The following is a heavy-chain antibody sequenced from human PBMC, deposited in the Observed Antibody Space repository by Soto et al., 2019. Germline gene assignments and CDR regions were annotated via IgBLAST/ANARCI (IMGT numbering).Heavy chain of an antibody. CDR3: ARDGWYSSSSWDWFDP. CDR1: GYSFTTHG. V-gene: IGHV1-18*01. CDR2: ISAHNGNV. J-gene: IGHJ5*02. D-gene: IGHD6-6*01. Sequence: GASVKVSCKASGYSFTTHGIAWVRQVPGQGLEWMSWISAHNGNVKYAQKFQGRVTMTTDTSTSTAYLDLRSLRSDDTAVYYCARDGWYSSSSWDWFDPWGEGTLVTVS.